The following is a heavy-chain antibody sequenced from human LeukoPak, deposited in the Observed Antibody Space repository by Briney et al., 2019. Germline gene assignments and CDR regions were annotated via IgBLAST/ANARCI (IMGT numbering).Heavy chain of an antibody. D-gene: IGHD3-10*02. V-gene: IGHV3-66*02. CDR1: GFTVSSNY. Sequence: GGSLRLSCAASGFTVSSNYMSWVRQAPGKGLEWVSVIYSGGSTYYADSVKGRFTISRDNSRNTLYLQVNSLRAEDTAVYYCARGMLYYYMDVWGKGTTVTVSS. CDR2: IYSGGST. CDR3: ARGMLYYYMDV. J-gene: IGHJ6*03.